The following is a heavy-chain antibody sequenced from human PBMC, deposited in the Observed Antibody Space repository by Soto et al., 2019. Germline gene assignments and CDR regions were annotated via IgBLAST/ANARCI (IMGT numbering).Heavy chain of an antibody. CDR1: GVTFSSSV. CDR3: AKETDFDC. D-gene: IGHD1-1*01. Sequence: GGSLRLSCAASGVTFSSSVMHWVRQAPGKGLEWVSAVSGSGATTHYADAVKGRFIIYRDNSKKTLYLQMDSLRAEDTAVYFCAKETDFDCWGQGTVVTVSS. V-gene: IGHV3-23*01. J-gene: IGHJ4*02. CDR2: VSGSGATT.